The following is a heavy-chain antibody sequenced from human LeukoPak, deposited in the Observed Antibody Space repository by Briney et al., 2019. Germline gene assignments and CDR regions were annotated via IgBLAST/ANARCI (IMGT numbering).Heavy chain of an antibody. CDR1: GFTFRSYA. J-gene: IGHJ4*02. V-gene: IGHV3-30-3*01. D-gene: IGHD6-13*01. CDR3: ARDTPDSSSWYFDY. Sequence: GGSLRLSCAASGFTFRSYAMHWVRQAPGKGLEWVAVISYDGSNKYYVDSVKGRFTISRDNSKNTLDLQMNSLRAEDTAVYYCARDTPDSSSWYFDYWGQGTLVTVSS. CDR2: ISYDGSNK.